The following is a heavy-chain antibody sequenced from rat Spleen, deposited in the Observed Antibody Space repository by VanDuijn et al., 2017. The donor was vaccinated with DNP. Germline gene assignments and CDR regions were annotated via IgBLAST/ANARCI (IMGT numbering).Heavy chain of an antibody. V-gene: IGHV2-43*01. Sequence: VQLKESGPGLVQPSQTLSLTCTVSGFPLTSYHVSWVRQPPGKGLEWMGVIWTGGSTAYNSLLQSRLSISRDISKSQVFLKMNSLQTEDTATYYCARGGDGWYFDFWGPGTMVTVSS. J-gene: IGHJ1*01. D-gene: IGHD1-1*01. CDR1: GFPLTSYH. CDR3: ARGGDGWYFDF. CDR2: IWTGGST.